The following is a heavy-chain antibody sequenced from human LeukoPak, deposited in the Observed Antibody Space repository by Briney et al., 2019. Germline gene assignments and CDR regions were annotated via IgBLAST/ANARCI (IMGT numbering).Heavy chain of an antibody. CDR1: GFTFSSYA. CDR2: ISYDGSNK. Sequence: GGSLRLSCAASGFTFSSYAMHWVRQAPGKGLEWVAVISYDGSNKYYADSVKGRFTISRDNSKNTLYLQTNSLRAEDTAVYYCARAMVRGVISPFDYWGQGTLVTVSS. CDR3: ARAMVRGVISPFDY. J-gene: IGHJ4*02. V-gene: IGHV3-30*04. D-gene: IGHD3-10*01.